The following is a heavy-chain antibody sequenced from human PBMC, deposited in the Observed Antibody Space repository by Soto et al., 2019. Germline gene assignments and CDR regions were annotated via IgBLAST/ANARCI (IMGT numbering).Heavy chain of an antibody. V-gene: IGHV3-11*01. Sequence: PGGSLRLSCAASGFTFSDYYMSWIRQAPGKGLEWVSYISSSGSTIYYADSVKGRFTISRDNAKNSLYLQMNSLRAEDTAVYYCARDKAVVPVATYSFPYYYYGMDVWGQGTTVTVSS. CDR2: ISSSGSTI. D-gene: IGHD2-2*01. J-gene: IGHJ6*02. CDR1: GFTFSDYY. CDR3: ARDKAVVPVATYSFPYYYYGMDV.